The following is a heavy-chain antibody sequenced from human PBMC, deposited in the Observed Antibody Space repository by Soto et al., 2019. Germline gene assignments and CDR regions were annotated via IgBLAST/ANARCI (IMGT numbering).Heavy chain of an antibody. V-gene: IGHV4-39*07. CDR1: GGSISSSSYY. D-gene: IGHD3-22*01. CDR2: IYYSGST. Sequence: SETLSLTCTVSGGSISSSSYYWGWIRQPPGKGLEWIGSIYYSGSTYYNPSLKSRVTISVDTSKNQFSLKLSSVTAADTAVYYCARGKTHGVVELIPFFDYWGQGTLVTVSS. CDR3: ARGKTHGVVELIPFFDY. J-gene: IGHJ4*02.